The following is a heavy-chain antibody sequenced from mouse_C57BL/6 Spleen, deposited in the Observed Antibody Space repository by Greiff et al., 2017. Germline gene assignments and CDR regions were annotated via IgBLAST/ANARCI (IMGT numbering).Heavy chain of an antibody. CDR1: GYAFSSSW. Sequence: QVQLKQSGPELVKPGASVKISCKASGYAFSSSWMNWVKQRPGKGLEWIGRIYPGDGDTNYNGKFKGKATLTADKSSSTAYMQLSSLTSDDAAVYFCAIYDGYRFAYWGQGTLVTVSA. CDR3: AIYDGYRFAY. CDR2: IYPGDGDT. J-gene: IGHJ3*01. D-gene: IGHD2-3*01. V-gene: IGHV1-82*01.